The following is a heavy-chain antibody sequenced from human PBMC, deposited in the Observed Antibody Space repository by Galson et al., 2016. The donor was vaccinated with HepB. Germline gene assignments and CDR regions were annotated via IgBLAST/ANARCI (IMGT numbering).Heavy chain of an antibody. CDR1: GFSFSGYA. J-gene: IGHJ4*02. V-gene: IGHV3-23*01. D-gene: IGHD6-19*01. Sequence: SLRLSCAVSGFSFSGYAMSWVRQAPGKGLEWVSGINEGGGNPHYADSVMGRFTISRDNSKNTLYLQMNRLRAEDTAMYYCAKDRGGGWTFDYWGQGTLVTVSS. CDR2: INEGGGNP. CDR3: AKDRGGGWTFDY.